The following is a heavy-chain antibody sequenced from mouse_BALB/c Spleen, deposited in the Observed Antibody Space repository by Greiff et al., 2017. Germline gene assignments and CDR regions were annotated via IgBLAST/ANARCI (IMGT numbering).Heavy chain of an antibody. V-gene: IGHV3-8*02. Sequence: EVKLQESGPSLVKPSQTLSLTCSVTGDSITSGYWNWIRKFPGNKLEYMGYISYSGSTYYNPSLKSRISITRDTSKNQYYLQLNSVTTEDTATYYCARWLLQENYFDYWGQGTTLTVSS. J-gene: IGHJ2*01. D-gene: IGHD2-3*01. CDR1: GDSITSGY. CDR2: ISYSGST. CDR3: ARWLLQENYFDY.